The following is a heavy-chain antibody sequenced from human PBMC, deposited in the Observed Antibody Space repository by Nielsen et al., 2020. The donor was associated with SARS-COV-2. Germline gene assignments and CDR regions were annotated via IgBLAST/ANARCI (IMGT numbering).Heavy chain of an antibody. CDR2: IIPILGIA. J-gene: IGHJ6*02. V-gene: IGHV1-69*02. Sequence: SVKVSCKASGGTFSSYTISWVRQAPGQGLEWMGRIIPILGIANYAQKFQGRVTITADKSTSTAYMELSSLRSEDTAVYYCARGPGGSYFYYYYGMDVWGQGTTVTVSS. CDR3: ARGPGGSYFYYYYGMDV. CDR1: GGTFSSYT. D-gene: IGHD1-26*01.